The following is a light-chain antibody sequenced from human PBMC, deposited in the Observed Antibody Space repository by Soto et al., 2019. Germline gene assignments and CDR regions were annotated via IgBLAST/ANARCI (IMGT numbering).Light chain of an antibody. V-gene: IGKV1-39*01. CDR3: QQSYNTPPWT. Sequence: DIQMTQSPSSLSASVGDRVTITCRASQSISSYLNWYQQKPGKAPKLLIYAASSLQSGVPSRFSGSGSGTDFTLTISSRQPEDFATYFCQQSYNTPPWTFGQGTRVKIK. J-gene: IGKJ1*01. CDR2: AAS. CDR1: QSISSY.